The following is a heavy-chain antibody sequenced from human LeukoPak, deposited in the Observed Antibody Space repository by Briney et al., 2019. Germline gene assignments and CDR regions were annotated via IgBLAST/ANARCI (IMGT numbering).Heavy chain of an antibody. D-gene: IGHD2-21*02. J-gene: IGHJ5*02. CDR2: IYYSGST. CDR3: AGGRGDCSIRFDP. V-gene: IGHV4-59*01. Sequence: PSETLSLTCTVYGGSISSYYWSWIRQPPGKGLEWIGYIYYSGSTNYNPSLKSRVTISVDTSKNQFSLKLSSVTAADSAVYYCAGGRGDCSIRFDPWGQGTLVTVSS. CDR1: GGSISSYY.